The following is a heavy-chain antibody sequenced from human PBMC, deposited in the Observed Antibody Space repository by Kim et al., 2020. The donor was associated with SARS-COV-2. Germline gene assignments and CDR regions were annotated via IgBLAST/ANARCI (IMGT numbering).Heavy chain of an antibody. V-gene: IGHV4-34*01. CDR1: GGSFSGYY. CDR3: TQTYYYDSSGYTDPYYFDY. J-gene: IGHJ4*02. Sequence: SETLSLTCAVYGGSFSGYYWSWIRQPPGKGLEWIGEINHSGSTNYNPSLKSRVTISVDTSKNQFSLKLSSVTAADTAVYYCTQTYYYDSSGYTDPYYFDYWGQGTLVTVSS. CDR2: INHSGST. D-gene: IGHD3-22*01.